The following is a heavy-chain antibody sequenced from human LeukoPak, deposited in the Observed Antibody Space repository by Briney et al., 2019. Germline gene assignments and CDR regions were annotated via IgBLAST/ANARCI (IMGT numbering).Heavy chain of an antibody. CDR3: AKDMDPSGDDAFDI. V-gene: IGHV3-74*01. J-gene: IGHJ3*02. CDR2: IASDGSST. D-gene: IGHD3-10*01. Sequence: PGGSLRLSCAASGFTFSSYWTNWVRQAPGKGLVWVSRIASDGSSTTYADSVKGRFSISRDNAKNTLYLQMNSLRAEDTALYYCAKDMDPSGDDAFDIWGQGTMVTVSS. CDR1: GFTFSSYW.